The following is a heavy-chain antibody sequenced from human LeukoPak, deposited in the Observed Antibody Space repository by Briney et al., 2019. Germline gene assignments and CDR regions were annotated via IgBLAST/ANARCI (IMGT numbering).Heavy chain of an antibody. CDR2: FDPEDDET. V-gene: IGHV1-24*01. J-gene: IGHJ4*02. CDR3: ATAPPTTSGTYPDF. D-gene: IGHD1-26*01. Sequence: ASVKVSCKVSGYTLTELSMHWVRPAPGKGLEWMGGFDPEDDETMYAQKFQGRVTLTEETSTDTAYMELSSLTSEDTAVYYCATAPPTTSGTYPDFWGQGTLVTVSS. CDR1: GYTLTELS.